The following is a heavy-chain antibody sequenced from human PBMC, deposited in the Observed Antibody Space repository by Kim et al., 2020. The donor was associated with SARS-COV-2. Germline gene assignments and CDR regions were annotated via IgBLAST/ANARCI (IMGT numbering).Heavy chain of an antibody. D-gene: IGHD3-16*01. J-gene: IGHJ4*02. Sequence: GGSLRLSCEGSGFTFSNAWMNWVRQAPGKGQEWVGRIKSKSDGGTINFAAPVKGRYTISRDDSKKTVYLQMNSLKTEDTAVYYCTTGTQSLGGPGFDYWGQGTLVTVSS. CDR1: GFTFSNAW. V-gene: IGHV3-15*01. CDR2: IKSKSDGGTI. CDR3: TTGTQSLGGPGFDY.